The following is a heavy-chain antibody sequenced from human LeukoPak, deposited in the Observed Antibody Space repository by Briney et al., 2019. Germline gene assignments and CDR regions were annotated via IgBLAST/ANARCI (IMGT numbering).Heavy chain of an antibody. CDR2: ISSSSYI. D-gene: IGHD3-3*01. V-gene: IGHV3-21*01. J-gene: IGHJ3*02. CDR1: GFTFSSYS. Sequence: GGSLRLSCAASGFTFSSYSMTWVRQAPGKGLEWVSSISSSSYIYYADSVKGRFTISRDNAKNSLYLQMNSLRAEDTAVYYCASGNYDFWSGYDYAFDIWGQGTTVTVSS. CDR3: ASGNYDFWSGYDYAFDI.